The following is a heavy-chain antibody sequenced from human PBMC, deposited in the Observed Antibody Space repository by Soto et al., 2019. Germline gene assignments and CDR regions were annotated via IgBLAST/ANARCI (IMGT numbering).Heavy chain of an antibody. D-gene: IGHD2-15*01. CDR3: ASEYCSGGRCYYYGMDG. Sequence: QVQLVESGGGVVQPGRSLRLSCASSGFTFSTYGMHWVRQAPDKGLEWVAVIWYDGSNKYYADSVKGRFTISRDNSKNTLYLQMNSLRAEDTAVYYCASEYCSGGRCYYYGMDGWGQGNTVTVSS. V-gene: IGHV3-33*01. CDR2: IWYDGSNK. CDR1: GFTFSTYG. J-gene: IGHJ6*02.